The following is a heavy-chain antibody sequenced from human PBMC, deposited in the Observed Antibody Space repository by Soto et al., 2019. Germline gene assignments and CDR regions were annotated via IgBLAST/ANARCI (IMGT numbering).Heavy chain of an antibody. J-gene: IGHJ5*02. Sequence: GGSLRLSCAASGFTFSSYGMHWVRQAPGKGLEWVAVIWYDGSNKYYADSVKGRFTISRDNSKNTLYLQMNSLRAEDTAVYYCAKDLLYYYDSSGLPWGQGTLVTVSS. V-gene: IGHV3-30*02. CDR2: IWYDGSNK. D-gene: IGHD3-22*01. CDR3: AKDLLYYYDSSGLP. CDR1: GFTFSSYG.